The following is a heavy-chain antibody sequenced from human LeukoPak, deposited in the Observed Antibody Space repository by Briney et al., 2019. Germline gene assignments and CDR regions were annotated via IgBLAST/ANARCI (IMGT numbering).Heavy chain of an antibody. D-gene: IGHD2-15*01. CDR3: ARVLSGSYYYYYYIDV. Sequence: GASVKVSCKASGYTFTSYYMHWVRQAPGQGLEWMGWINPNSGGTNYAQKFQGRVTITRDTSISTAYMELSSLRSDDTAVYYFARVLSGSYYYYYYIDVWGQGTPVTVSS. CDR1: GYTFTSYY. J-gene: IGHJ6*03. V-gene: IGHV1-2*02. CDR2: INPNSGGT.